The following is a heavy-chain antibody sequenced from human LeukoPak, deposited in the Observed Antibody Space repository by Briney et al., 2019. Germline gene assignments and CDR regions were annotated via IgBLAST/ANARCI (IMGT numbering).Heavy chain of an antibody. V-gene: IGHV3-21*01. CDR2: ISSSSSYI. Sequence: GGSLRLSCAASGFSFSSYTMNWVRQAPGKGLEWVSSISSSSSYIYYADSVKGRFTISRDNAKNSLYLQMNSLRAEDTAVYYCARSISAAGFDYWGQGTLVTVSS. J-gene: IGHJ4*02. CDR3: ARSISAAGFDY. D-gene: IGHD6-13*01. CDR1: GFSFSSYT.